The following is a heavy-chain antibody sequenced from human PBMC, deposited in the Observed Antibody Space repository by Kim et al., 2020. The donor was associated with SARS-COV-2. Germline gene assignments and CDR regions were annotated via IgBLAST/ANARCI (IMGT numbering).Heavy chain of an antibody. V-gene: IGHV3-30-3*01. CDR2: ISYDGSNK. CDR1: GFTFSSYA. D-gene: IGHD1-26*01. CDR3: AREDEGWEAGYGMDV. Sequence: GGSLRLSCAASGFTFSSYAMHWVRQAPGKGLEWVAVISYDGSNKYYADSVKSRFTISRDNSKNTLYLQMNSLRAEDTAVYYCAREDEGWEAGYGMDVWG. J-gene: IGHJ6*02.